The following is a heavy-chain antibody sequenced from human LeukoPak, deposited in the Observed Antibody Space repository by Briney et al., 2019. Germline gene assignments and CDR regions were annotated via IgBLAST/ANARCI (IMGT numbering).Heavy chain of an antibody. CDR1: GGSISSSSYY. D-gene: IGHD5-12*01. CDR2: IHYSGST. V-gene: IGHV4-61*05. Sequence: SETLSLTCTVSGGSISSSSYYWGWIRQPPGRGLEWIGYIHYSGSTHYNPSLKSRVTISVDTSKNQVSLKLRSVTAADTAVYYCARTTEGYAGGPGYSYYYYMDVWGKGTTVTISS. J-gene: IGHJ6*03. CDR3: ARTTEGYAGGPGYSYYYYMDV.